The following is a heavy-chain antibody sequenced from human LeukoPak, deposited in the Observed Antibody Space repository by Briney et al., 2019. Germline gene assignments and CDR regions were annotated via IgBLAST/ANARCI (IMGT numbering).Heavy chain of an antibody. CDR3: ARRTTVTIPFGY. CDR2: INHSGST. J-gene: IGHJ4*02. D-gene: IGHD4-11*01. CDR1: GGSFSGYY. V-gene: IGHV4-34*01. Sequence: SETLSLTCAVYGGSFSGYYWSWIRQPPGKGLGWSGEINHSGSTNYNPSLKSRVTISVDKSKNQFSLKLSSVTAADTAVYYCARRTTVTIPFGYWGQGTLVTVSS.